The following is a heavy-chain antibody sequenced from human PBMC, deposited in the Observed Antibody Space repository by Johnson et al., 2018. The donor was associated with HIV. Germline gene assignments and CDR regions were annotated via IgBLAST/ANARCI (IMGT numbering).Heavy chain of an antibody. J-gene: IGHJ3*02. CDR2: IRYDGSNK. V-gene: IGHV3-33*03. CDR3: ALEGFGAFDI. D-gene: IGHD3-16*01. CDR1: GFTVSGNY. Sequence: VQLVESGGGLVQPGGSLRLSCVASGFTVSGNYMSWVRQAPGKGLEWVAVIRYDGSNKYYADSVKGRFTISRDNAKNTLYLQMNSLRAEDTAVYYCALEGFGAFDIWGQGTMVTVSS.